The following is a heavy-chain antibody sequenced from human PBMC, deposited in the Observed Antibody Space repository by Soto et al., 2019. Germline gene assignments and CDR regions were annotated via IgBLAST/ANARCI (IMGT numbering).Heavy chain of an antibody. V-gene: IGHV3-30*18. CDR2: ISYDGNNK. D-gene: IGHD3-3*01. Sequence: GESLKISCAASGFTFSSYGMHWVRQAPGKGLEWVAVISYDGNNKYYADSVKGRFTISRDNSKNTLYLQMNSLRPEDTAVYYCAKDSIFGVVALDYWGQGTLVTVSS. J-gene: IGHJ4*02. CDR3: AKDSIFGVVALDY. CDR1: GFTFSSYG.